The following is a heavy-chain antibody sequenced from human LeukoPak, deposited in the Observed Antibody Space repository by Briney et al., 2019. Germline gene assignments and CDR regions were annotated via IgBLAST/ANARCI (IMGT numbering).Heavy chain of an antibody. Sequence: PGGSLRLSCAASGFTFDDYAMHWVRQAPGTGLEWVSGISWNSGSIGYADSVKGRFTISRDNAKNSLYLQMNSLRAEDTALYYCAKDLAAAGILDYWGQGTLVTVSS. CDR2: ISWNSGSI. CDR1: GFTFDDYA. D-gene: IGHD6-13*01. J-gene: IGHJ4*02. V-gene: IGHV3-9*01. CDR3: AKDLAAAGILDY.